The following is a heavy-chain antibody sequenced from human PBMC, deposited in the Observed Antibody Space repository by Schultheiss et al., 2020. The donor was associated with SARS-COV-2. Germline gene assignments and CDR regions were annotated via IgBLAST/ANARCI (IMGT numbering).Heavy chain of an antibody. CDR3: AKEGVGPIISLGVFDR. CDR1: GLNFGSFA. Sequence: GESLKISCAVSGLNFGSFAMSWVRQSPGKGLEWLSSISGSGRSTYYADSVKGRFTISRDNSRSTLSLQMNNVKAEDTAVYYCAKEGVGPIISLGVFDRWGQGTLVTVSS. J-gene: IGHJ4*02. CDR2: ISGSGRST. V-gene: IGHV3-23*01. D-gene: IGHD3-3*02.